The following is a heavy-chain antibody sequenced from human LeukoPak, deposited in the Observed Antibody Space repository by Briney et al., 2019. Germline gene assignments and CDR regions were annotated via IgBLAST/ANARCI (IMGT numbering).Heavy chain of an antibody. J-gene: IGHJ4*02. CDR3: ARAITIFGVVNTLDY. CDR2: INPSGGST. Sequence: ASVKVSCKASGYTFTSYYMHWVRQAPEEGLEWMGIINPSGGSTSYAQKFQGRVTMTRDTTTSTVYIELSSLRSEETAVYYCARAITIFGVVNTLDYWGQGTLVTVSS. D-gene: IGHD3-3*01. CDR1: GYTFTSYY. V-gene: IGHV1-46*01.